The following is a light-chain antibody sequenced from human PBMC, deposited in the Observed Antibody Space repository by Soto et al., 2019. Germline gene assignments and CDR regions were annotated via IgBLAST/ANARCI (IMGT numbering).Light chain of an antibody. CDR2: GAS. J-gene: IGKJ4*01. Sequence: EILMRQPPATLSVSPGETVTFSCRASRSVSNRLAWYQHKPGQAPRLLISGASNGATGIPPKFSGSGSGTEFALTVDSLQSDDIAVYYCQQYYNWPVTFGGGTKVE. CDR3: QQYYNWPVT. CDR1: RSVSNR. V-gene: IGKV3-15*01.